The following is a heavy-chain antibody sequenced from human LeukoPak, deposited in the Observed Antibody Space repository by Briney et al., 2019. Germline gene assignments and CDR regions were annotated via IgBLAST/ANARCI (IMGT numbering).Heavy chain of an antibody. V-gene: IGHV3-23*01. J-gene: IGHJ4*02. D-gene: IGHD6-13*01. CDR3: AKSSSWGYFDY. CDR2: ISPSGGIT. CDR1: GFTFSSHG. Sequence: GGSLRLSCGASGFTFSSHGMNWVRQAPGKGLEWVSGISPSGGITYYADSVKGRFTISRDNSKNTLYLQMNSLRAEDTAVYYCAKSSSWGYFDYWGQGTLVTVSS.